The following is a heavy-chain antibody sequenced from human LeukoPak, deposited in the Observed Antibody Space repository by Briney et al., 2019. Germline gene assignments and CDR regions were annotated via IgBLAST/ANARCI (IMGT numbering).Heavy chain of an antibody. J-gene: IGHJ6*03. CDR1: GYTFTSHD. D-gene: IGHD6-6*01. V-gene: IGHV1-8*01. Sequence: GASVKVSCKASGYTFTSHDINWVRQATGQGLEWMGWMNPNSGNTGYAQKFQGRVTITRNTSISTAYMELSSLRSEDTAVYYCARAKAAARRNYYYYMDVWGKGTTVTVSS. CDR2: MNPNSGNT. CDR3: ARAKAAARRNYYYYMDV.